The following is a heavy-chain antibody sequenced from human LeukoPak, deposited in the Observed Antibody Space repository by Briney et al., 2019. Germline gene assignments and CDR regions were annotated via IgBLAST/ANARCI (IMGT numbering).Heavy chain of an antibody. V-gene: IGHV3-30*04. CDR1: GFTFSSYA. Sequence: GGSLRLSCAASGFTFSSYAMHWVRQAPGKGLEWVAVISYDGSNKYYADSVKGRFTISRDNSKNTLYLQMNSLRAEDTAVYYCARDRKDSSGSFDYWGQGTLVTVSS. CDR3: ARDRKDSSGSFDY. CDR2: ISYDGSNK. J-gene: IGHJ4*02. D-gene: IGHD3-22*01.